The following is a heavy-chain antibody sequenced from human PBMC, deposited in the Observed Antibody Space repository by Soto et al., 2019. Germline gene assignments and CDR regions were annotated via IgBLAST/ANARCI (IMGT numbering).Heavy chain of an antibody. V-gene: IGHV4-59*01. CDR3: AGTGPPYSSSWYGRGYYFDY. J-gene: IGHJ4*02. CDR1: GGSISSYY. CDR2: IYYSGST. Sequence: PSETLSLTCTVSGGSISSYYWSWIRQPPGKGLEWIGYIYYSGSTNYNPSLKSRVTISVDTSKNQFSLKLSSVTAADTAVYYCAGTGPPYSSSWYGRGYYFDYWGQGTLVTVSS. D-gene: IGHD6-13*01.